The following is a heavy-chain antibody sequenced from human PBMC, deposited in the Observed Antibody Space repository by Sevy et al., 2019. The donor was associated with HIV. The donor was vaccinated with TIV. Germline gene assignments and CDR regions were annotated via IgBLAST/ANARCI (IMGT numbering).Heavy chain of an antibody. CDR3: ARDPRMYGDYLLAYFDY. CDR2: IGYDGSNK. D-gene: IGHD2-8*01. V-gene: IGHV3-33*01. J-gene: IGHJ4*02. CDR1: GFAPSTYG. Sequence: GGSLRLSCAASGFAPSTYGMHWVRQAPGKGLEWVAVIGYDGSNKYYADSVKGAFSIPRDNSRNTLFLQMDSLRAEDTAVYYCARDPRMYGDYLLAYFDYWGQGTLVTVSS.